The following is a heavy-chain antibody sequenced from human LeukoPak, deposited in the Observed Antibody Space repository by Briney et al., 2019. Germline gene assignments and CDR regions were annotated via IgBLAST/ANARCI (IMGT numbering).Heavy chain of an antibody. V-gene: IGHV3-7*01. Sequence: GGSLRLSCAASGFTFSSYWMSWVRQAPGKGLEWVANIKQDGSEKYYVDSVKGRFTISRDNAKNSLYLQMNSLRAEDTAVYYCARDSAEYYYGSGMAFDIWGQGTMVTVSS. J-gene: IGHJ3*02. D-gene: IGHD3-10*01. CDR2: IKQDGSEK. CDR3: ARDSAEYYYGSGMAFDI. CDR1: GFTFSSYW.